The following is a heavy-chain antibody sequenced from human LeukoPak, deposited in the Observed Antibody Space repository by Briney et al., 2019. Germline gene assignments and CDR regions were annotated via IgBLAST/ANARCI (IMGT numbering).Heavy chain of an antibody. CDR2: ISWNSGSI. V-gene: IGHV3-9*01. D-gene: IGHD5-12*01. J-gene: IGHJ4*02. CDR1: GFTFDDYA. CDR3: AKVFHSGYDSGGFDY. Sequence: PGGSLRLSCAASGFTFDDYAMHWVRQAPGKGLEWVSGISWNSGSIGYADSVKGRFTISRDNAKNSLYLQMNSLRAEDTALYYCAKVFHSGYDSGGFDYWGQGTLVTVSS.